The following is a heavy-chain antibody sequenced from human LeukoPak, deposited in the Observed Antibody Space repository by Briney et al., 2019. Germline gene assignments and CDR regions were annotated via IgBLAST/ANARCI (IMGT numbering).Heavy chain of an antibody. Sequence: GGSLRLSCAASGFTFSDYYMTWIRQAPGKGLEWVSYISGVASDIYYGDSVKGRFTISRENAKNSVYLQMNSLRAEDTAVYYCARGGALGMDVWGQGTTVTVSS. CDR2: ISGVASDI. CDR3: ARGGALGMDV. V-gene: IGHV3-11*01. J-gene: IGHJ6*02. D-gene: IGHD1-26*01. CDR1: GFTFSDYY.